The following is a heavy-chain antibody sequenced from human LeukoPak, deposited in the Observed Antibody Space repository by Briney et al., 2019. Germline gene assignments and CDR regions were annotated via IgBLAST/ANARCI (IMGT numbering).Heavy chain of an antibody. CDR3: ARGYAGVIAARPYDY. V-gene: IGHV1-18*01. J-gene: IGHJ4*02. CDR1: GYTFTSYG. D-gene: IGHD6-6*01. Sequence: GASVKVSCKASGYTFTSYGISWVRQAPGQGLERMGWISAYNGNTNYAQKLQGRVTMTTDTSTSTAYMELRGLRSDDTAVYYCARGYAGVIAARPYDYWGQGTLVTVSS. CDR2: ISAYNGNT.